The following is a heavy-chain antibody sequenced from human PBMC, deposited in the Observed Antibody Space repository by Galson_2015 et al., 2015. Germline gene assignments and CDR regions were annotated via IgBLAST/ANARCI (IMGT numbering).Heavy chain of an antibody. CDR2: IVVGSGNT. CDR3: AADPSYYDFWCGYFTGY. V-gene: IGHV1-58*01. Sequence: SVKVSCKASGFTFTSSAVQWVRQARGQRLEWIGWIVVGSGNTNYAQKFQERVTITRDMSTSTAYMELSSLRAEDAAVYYCAADPSYYDFWCGYFTGYWGQGTLVTVSS. J-gene: IGHJ4*02. D-gene: IGHD3-3*01. CDR1: GFTFTSSA.